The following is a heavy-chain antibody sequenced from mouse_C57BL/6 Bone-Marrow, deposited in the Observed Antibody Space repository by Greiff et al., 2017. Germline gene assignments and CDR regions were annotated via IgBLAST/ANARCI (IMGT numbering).Heavy chain of an antibody. CDR2: INPNNGGT. Sequence: VQLQQSGPELVKPGASVKMSCKASGYTFTDYNMHWVKQSHGKSLEWIGYINPNNGGTSYNQKFKGKATLTVTKSSSTAYMELRSLTSEDSAVYYCARSRGLWLRRLFAYWGQGTLVTVSA. CDR1: GYTFTDYN. V-gene: IGHV1-22*01. D-gene: IGHD2-2*01. CDR3: ARSRGLWLRRLFAY. J-gene: IGHJ3*01.